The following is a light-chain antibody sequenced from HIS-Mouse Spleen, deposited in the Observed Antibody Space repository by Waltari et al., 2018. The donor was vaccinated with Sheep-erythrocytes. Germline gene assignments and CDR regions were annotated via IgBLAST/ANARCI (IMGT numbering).Light chain of an antibody. J-gene: IGLJ1*01. CDR3: CSYAGSYNHV. CDR1: SSDFCCDSA. V-gene: IGLV2-11*01. CDR2: DVS. Sequence: QSTLTHPRSVSGSPGQSVTITCTGTSSDFCCDSAVSCYQQHPGKAPKLMIYDVSKRPSGVPDRFSGSKSGNTASLTISGLQAEDEADYCCCSYAGSYNHVFATGTKVTVL.